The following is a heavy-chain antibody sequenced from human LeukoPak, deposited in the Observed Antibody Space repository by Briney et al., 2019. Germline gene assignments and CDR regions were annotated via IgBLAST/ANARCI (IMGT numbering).Heavy chain of an antibody. J-gene: IGHJ5*02. Sequence: GASVKVSCKASGYTFTSYGISWVRQAPGQGLEWMGGIIPIFGTANYTQKFQGRVTITADKSTSTAYMELSSLRSEDTAVYYCARDVDNYGYSGWFDPWGQGTLVTVSS. CDR1: GYTFTSYG. V-gene: IGHV1-69*06. CDR3: ARDVDNYGYSGWFDP. D-gene: IGHD5-18*01. CDR2: IIPIFGTA.